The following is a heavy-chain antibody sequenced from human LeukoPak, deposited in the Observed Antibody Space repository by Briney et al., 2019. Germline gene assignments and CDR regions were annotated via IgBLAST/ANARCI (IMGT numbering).Heavy chain of an antibody. CDR1: GYTFTSYD. CDR2: MNPNSGNT. D-gene: IGHD6-6*01. J-gene: IGHJ5*02. Sequence: GASVKVSCKASGYTFTSYDINWVRQATGHGLEWMGWMNPNSGNTGYAQKFQGGVTITRNTSISTAYMELSSLRSEDTAVYYCARARGDRAARRGNWFDPWGQGTLVTVSS. CDR3: ARARGDRAARRGNWFDP. V-gene: IGHV1-8*03.